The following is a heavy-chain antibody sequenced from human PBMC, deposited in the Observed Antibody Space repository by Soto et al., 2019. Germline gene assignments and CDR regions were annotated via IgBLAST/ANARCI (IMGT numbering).Heavy chain of an antibody. D-gene: IGHD5-12*01. J-gene: IGHJ6*02. CDR1: GYTFTISG. CDR2: ISTYNGDT. CDR3: AREGVAPYYYYGMDV. Sequence: ASVKVSCKASGYTFTISGSSWVRQAPGQGLEWMGWISTYNGDTNYAQTFQGRVTMTTDTSTSTVHMEVRSLRSDDTALYYCAREGVAPYYYYGMDVWGQGTPVTVSS. V-gene: IGHV1-18*01.